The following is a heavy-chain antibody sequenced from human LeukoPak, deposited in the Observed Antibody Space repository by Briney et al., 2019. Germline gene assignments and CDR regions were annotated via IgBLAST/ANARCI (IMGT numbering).Heavy chain of an antibody. V-gene: IGHV4-4*02. J-gene: IGHJ4*02. D-gene: IGHD5-18*01. CDR1: GGSINSNYW. CDR3: ARVEYSYGCRY. CDR2: IYHTGSV. Sequence: SGTLSLTCAVSGGSINSNYWWTWVRQSPGKGLEWIGEIYHTGSVNYNLSLESRVTISRDRSKNQFSLMLRSVTAADTAVYYCARVEYSYGCRYWGQGTLVTVSS.